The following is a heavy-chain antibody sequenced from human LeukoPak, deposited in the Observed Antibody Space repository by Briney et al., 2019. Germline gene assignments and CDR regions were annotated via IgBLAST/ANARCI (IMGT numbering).Heavy chain of an antibody. CDR1: GYTFTSYA. Sequence: ASVNVSCTASGYTFTSYAMHWVRQAPGQRLEWMGWINAGNGNTKYSQKFQGRVTITRDTSASTAYMELSSLRSEDTAVYYCARDSPYKLRVFDYWGQGTLVTVSS. V-gene: IGHV1-3*01. CDR2: INAGNGNT. CDR3: ARDSPYKLRVFDY. J-gene: IGHJ4*02. D-gene: IGHD4-17*01.